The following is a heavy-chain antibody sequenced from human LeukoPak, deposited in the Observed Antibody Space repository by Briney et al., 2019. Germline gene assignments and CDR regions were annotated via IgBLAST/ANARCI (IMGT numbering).Heavy chain of an antibody. CDR3: ARRVTPNSFDY. CDR2: ISSSNSSI. Sequence: GGSLRLSCAASGFTFSSYSMNWVRQAPGKGLEWVSSISSSNSSIHYSDSVKGRFTISRDNAKNSLYLQMNSLRAEDTAVYYCARRVTPNSFDYWGQGTLVTVSS. V-gene: IGHV3-21*01. J-gene: IGHJ4*02. D-gene: IGHD2-21*02. CDR1: GFTFSSYS.